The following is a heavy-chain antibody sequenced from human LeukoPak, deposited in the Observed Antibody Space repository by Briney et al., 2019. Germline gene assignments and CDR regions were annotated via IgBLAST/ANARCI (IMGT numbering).Heavy chain of an antibody. V-gene: IGHV4-4*07. J-gene: IGHJ4*02. D-gene: IGHD2-15*01. CDR1: GGSISSYY. Sequence: SETLSLTCTVSGGSISSYYWGWIRQPAGKGLEWIGRIYSTGSTDYNPSLKSRVTMSVDTSKNQFSLKLNSVTAADTAVYYCARTPFDFDYWGQGTLVTVSS. CDR2: IYSTGST. CDR3: ARTPFDFDY.